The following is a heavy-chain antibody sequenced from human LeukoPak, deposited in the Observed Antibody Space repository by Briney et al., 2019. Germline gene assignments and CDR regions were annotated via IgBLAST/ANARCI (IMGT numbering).Heavy chain of an antibody. CDR2: IYSGGST. D-gene: IGHD2-2*01. CDR1: GFTVSSDY. Sequence: AGGSLRLSCAASGFTVSSDYMSWVRQPPGKGLEWVSVIYSGGSTNYADSVKGRFTISRDNSKNTLHLQMNSLRAEDTAVYYCARPIISCSSTSCYAYAFDIWVQGTMVTVSS. V-gene: IGHV3-53*01. J-gene: IGHJ3*02. CDR3: ARPIISCSSTSCYAYAFDI.